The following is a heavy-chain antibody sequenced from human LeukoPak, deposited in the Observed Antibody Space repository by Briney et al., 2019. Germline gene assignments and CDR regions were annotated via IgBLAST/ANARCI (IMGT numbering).Heavy chain of an antibody. V-gene: IGHV3-23*01. J-gene: IGHJ3*02. CDR3: AKDGGYSYGYGAFDI. D-gene: IGHD5-18*01. Sequence: GSLRLSCAASGFTFSSYAMSWVRQAPGKGLEWVSAISGSGGSTYYADSVKGRFTISRDNSKNTLYLQMNSLRAEGTAVYYCAKDGGYSYGYGAFDIWGQGTMVTVSS. CDR2: ISGSGGST. CDR1: GFTFSSYA.